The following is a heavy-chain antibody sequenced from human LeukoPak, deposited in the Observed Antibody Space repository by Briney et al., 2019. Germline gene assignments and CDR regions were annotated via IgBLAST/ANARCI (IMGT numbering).Heavy chain of an antibody. V-gene: IGHV4-4*09. CDR2: IYTSGST. CDR1: GGSISSYY. J-gene: IGHJ5*02. D-gene: IGHD2-2*01. CDR3: ARLGYCSSTSCSLEYWFDP. Sequence: SETLSLTCTVSGGSISSYYWSWIRQPPGKGLEGIGYIYTSGSTNYNPSLKSRVTISVDTSKNQFSLKLSSVTAADTAVYYCARLGYCSSTSCSLEYWFDPWGQGTLVTVSS.